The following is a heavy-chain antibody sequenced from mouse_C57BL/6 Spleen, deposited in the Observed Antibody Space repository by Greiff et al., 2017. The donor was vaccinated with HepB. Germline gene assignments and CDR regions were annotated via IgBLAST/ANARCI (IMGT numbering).Heavy chain of an antibody. D-gene: IGHD2-1*01. CDR3: ARAGNFYAMDY. V-gene: IGHV1-9*01. J-gene: IGHJ4*01. CDR2: ILPGSGST. CDR1: GYTFTGSW. Sequence: KLSCNATGYTFTGSWIEWVKQRPGHGLEWIGEILPGSGSTNYNEKFKGKATFTADTSSNTAYMQLSSLTTEDSAIYYCARAGNFYAMDYWGQGTSVTVSS.